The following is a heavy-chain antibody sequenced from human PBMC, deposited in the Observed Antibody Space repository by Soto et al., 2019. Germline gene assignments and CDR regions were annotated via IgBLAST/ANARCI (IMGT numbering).Heavy chain of an antibody. CDR2: IDPSDSYT. CDR1: GYSFTSYW. CDR3: ASLSYDFWSGSPMDV. V-gene: IGHV5-10-1*01. J-gene: IGHJ6*02. Sequence: PGESLKISCKGSGYSFTSYWISWVRQMPGKGLEWMGRIDPSDSYTNYSPSFQGHVTISADKSISTAYLQWSSLKASDTAMYYCASLSYDFWSGSPMDVWGQGTTVTVSS. D-gene: IGHD3-3*01.